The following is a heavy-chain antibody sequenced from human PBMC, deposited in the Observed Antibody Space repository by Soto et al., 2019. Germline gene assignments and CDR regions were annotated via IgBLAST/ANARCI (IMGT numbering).Heavy chain of an antibody. J-gene: IGHJ4*02. CDR1: GGTFSSYA. V-gene: IGHV1-69*01. D-gene: IGHD3-16*02. CDR2: IIPIFGTA. CDR3: AGTYYDYVWGSYRHPRFDY. Sequence: QVQLVQSGAEVKKPGSSVKVSCKASGGTFSSYAISWVRQAPGQGLEWMGGIIPIFGTANYAQKFQGRVTITADESTSTAYMELSSLRYEDTAVYYCAGTYYDYVWGSYRHPRFDYWGQGTLVTVSS.